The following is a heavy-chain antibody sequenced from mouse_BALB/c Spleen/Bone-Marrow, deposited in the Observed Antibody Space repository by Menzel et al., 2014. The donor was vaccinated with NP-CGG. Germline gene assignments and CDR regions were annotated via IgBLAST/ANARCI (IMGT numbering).Heavy chain of an antibody. CDR1: GFSLTSYG. Sequence: VKLQESGPGLVAPSQSLSITCTISGFSLTSYGVHWVRQPPGKGLEWLVVIWSDGSTTYNSALKSRLSISKDNSKGXVFLKMNSLQTDDTAMYYCARSPSTMITGGFAYWGQGTLVTVSA. CDR2: IWSDGST. D-gene: IGHD2-4*01. CDR3: ARSPSTMITGGFAY. V-gene: IGHV2-6-1*01. J-gene: IGHJ3*01.